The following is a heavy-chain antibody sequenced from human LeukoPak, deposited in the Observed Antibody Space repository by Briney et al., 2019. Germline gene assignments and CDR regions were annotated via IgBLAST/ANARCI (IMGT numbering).Heavy chain of an antibody. D-gene: IGHD2-2*01. J-gene: IGHJ6*03. Sequence: SGTLSLTCTVSGGSISSYYWSWTRQPPGKGLERIGYIYYSGSTNYNPSLKSRVTISVDTSKNQFSLKLSSVTAADTAVYYCARVASVVVPAVIGSDYYYYYMDVWGKGTTVTVSS. CDR3: ARVASVVVPAVIGSDYYYYYMDV. CDR1: GGSISSYY. CDR2: IYYSGST. V-gene: IGHV4-59*01.